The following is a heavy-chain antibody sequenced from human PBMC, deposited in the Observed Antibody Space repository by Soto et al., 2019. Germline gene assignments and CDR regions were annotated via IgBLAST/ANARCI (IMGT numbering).Heavy chain of an antibody. J-gene: IGHJ4*02. CDR3: AKNWNWGSLVH. D-gene: IGHD7-27*01. CDR1: GDSISTDY. V-gene: IGHV4-59*08. Sequence: QVHLQESGPGLVKPSETLSLTCTVSGDSISTDYWSWIGQSPGKGLEWIGFIYYGGSTNYNPSLKSRVTISLDTPKNQFSLKLSSVTAADTAVYYCAKNWNWGSLVHWGQGTLVTVSS. CDR2: IYYGGST.